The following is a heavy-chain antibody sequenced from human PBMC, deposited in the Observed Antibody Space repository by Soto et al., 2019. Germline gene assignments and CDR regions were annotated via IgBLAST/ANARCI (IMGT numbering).Heavy chain of an antibody. Sequence: RLSCAASGFAFSTYAMTWVRQAPGKGLEWVSVISGSGGSSYYADSVKGRFTISRDNSKNTLFLQMNGLRAEDTAVYYCAKVTKRAAAGRYEYYKYGMDVWGQGTTVTVSS. CDR1: GFAFSTYA. J-gene: IGHJ6*02. V-gene: IGHV3-23*01. CDR3: AKVTKRAAAGRYEYYKYGMDV. D-gene: IGHD6-13*01. CDR2: ISGSGGSS.